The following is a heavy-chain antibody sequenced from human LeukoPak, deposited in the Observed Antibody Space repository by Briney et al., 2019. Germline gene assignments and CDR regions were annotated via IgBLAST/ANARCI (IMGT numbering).Heavy chain of an antibody. D-gene: IGHD5-18*01. CDR1: GGSISSSSYY. CDR2: IYYSGST. CDR3: ARSEYSYGADAFDI. Sequence: SETLSLTCTVSGGSISSSSYYWGWIRQPPGEGLEWIGSIYYSGSTYYNPSLKSRVTISIDTSKKQFSLKLSSVTAADTAVYYCARSEYSYGADAFDIWGQGTMVTVSS. J-gene: IGHJ3*02. V-gene: IGHV4-39*07.